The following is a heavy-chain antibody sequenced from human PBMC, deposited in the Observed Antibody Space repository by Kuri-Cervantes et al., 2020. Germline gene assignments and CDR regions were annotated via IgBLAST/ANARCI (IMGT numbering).Heavy chain of an antibody. Sequence: GESLKISCAASGFTFSDYYMSWIRQAPGKGLEWVSYISSSGSTIYYADSVKGRFTISRDNAKNSLYLQMNSLRSEDTAVYYCARVNYYDSSGYYEGKRMFDYWGQGTLVTVSS. V-gene: IGHV3-11*01. J-gene: IGHJ4*02. D-gene: IGHD3-22*01. CDR2: ISSSGSTI. CDR3: ARVNYYDSSGYYEGKRMFDY. CDR1: GFTFSDYY.